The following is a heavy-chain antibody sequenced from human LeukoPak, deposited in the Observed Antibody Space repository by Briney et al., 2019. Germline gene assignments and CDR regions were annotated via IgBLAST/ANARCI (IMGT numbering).Heavy chain of an antibody. V-gene: IGHV3-30*04. CDR1: GITFSNYA. CDR3: AKVGGSGTSYYYFGMDV. Sequence: GRSLSLSCTAPGITFSNYAMHWVRQAPGEGLEWVTVISNDGSVKYYADSVKGRFTISRDNSKNTLYLQMNSLRAEDTAVYFCAKVGGSGTSYYYFGMDVWGQGTTVAVSS. J-gene: IGHJ6*02. D-gene: IGHD3-10*01. CDR2: ISNDGSVK.